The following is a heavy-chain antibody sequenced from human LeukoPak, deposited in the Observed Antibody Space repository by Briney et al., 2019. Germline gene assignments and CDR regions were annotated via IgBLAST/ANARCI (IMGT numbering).Heavy chain of an antibody. CDR3: ARMTYDSSGYYLYYFDY. D-gene: IGHD3-22*01. CDR1: GSSFTSYW. CDR2: IYPGDSDT. J-gene: IGHJ4*02. V-gene: IGHV5-51*01. Sequence: GGSLQISCKGSGSSFTSYWIGWVRPVPGKGLEWMGIIYPGDSDTRYSPSFQGQVTISADKSISTAYLQWSSLKASDTAMYYCARMTYDSSGYYLYYFDYWGQGTLVTVSS.